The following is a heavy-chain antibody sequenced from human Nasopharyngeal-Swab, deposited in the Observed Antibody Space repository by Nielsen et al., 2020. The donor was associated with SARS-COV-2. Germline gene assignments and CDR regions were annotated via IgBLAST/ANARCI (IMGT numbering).Heavy chain of an antibody. V-gene: IGHV2-26*01. D-gene: IGHD3-22*01. Sequence: SGPTLVKPAETLTLTCTVSGFSLSNARMGVSWIRQPPGKALEWLAHIFSNDEKSYSTSLKSRLTISKDTSKSQVVLTMTNMDPVDTATYYCARITMIVMGMDVWGQGTTVTVSS. CDR3: ARITMIVMGMDV. J-gene: IGHJ6*02. CDR1: GFSLSNARMG. CDR2: IFSNDEK.